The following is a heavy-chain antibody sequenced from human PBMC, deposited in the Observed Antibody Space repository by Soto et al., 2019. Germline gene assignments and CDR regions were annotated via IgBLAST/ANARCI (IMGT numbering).Heavy chain of an antibody. Sequence: HVQLVQSGAEVKKPGASVKVSCKASGYTFTSYDINWVRQATGQGLEWMGWMNPNSGNTGYAQKFQGRVTMTRNTSISTAYMELSSLRSEDTAVYYCARERSAAGTGWFDPWGQGPLVTVSS. V-gene: IGHV1-8*01. J-gene: IGHJ5*02. CDR1: GYTFTSYD. D-gene: IGHD6-13*01. CDR3: ARERSAAGTGWFDP. CDR2: MNPNSGNT.